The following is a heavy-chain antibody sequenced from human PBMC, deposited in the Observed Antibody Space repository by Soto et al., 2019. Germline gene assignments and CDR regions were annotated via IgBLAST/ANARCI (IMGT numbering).Heavy chain of an antibody. D-gene: IGHD6-13*01. CDR3: SRRLKLAADYYGMDV. CDR2: TFYRSKWYY. J-gene: IGHJ6*01. CDR1: GDSVSSTSAA. Sequence: SPTLSLTCAISGDSVSSTSAAWNWIRQSPSRGLEWLGRTFYRSKWYYDYAVSVKSRITINPDTSKNQFSLQLNSVTPEDTAVYYCSRRLKLAADYYGMDVWGQGTTVTVSS. V-gene: IGHV6-1*01.